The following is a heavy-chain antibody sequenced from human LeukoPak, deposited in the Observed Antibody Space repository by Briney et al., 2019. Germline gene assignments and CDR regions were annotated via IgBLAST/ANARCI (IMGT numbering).Heavy chain of an antibody. Sequence: GGSLRLSCAASGFTFSTYWMTWVRQAPGKGLEWVANIKQDGSEKYYVDSVKGRFTISRDNAKNSLYLQMSSLRAEDTAVYYCARARYCSSTDCYKDYWGQGTLVTVSS. CDR1: GFTFSTYW. D-gene: IGHD2-2*02. CDR2: IKQDGSEK. CDR3: ARARYCSSTDCYKDY. J-gene: IGHJ4*02. V-gene: IGHV3-7*01.